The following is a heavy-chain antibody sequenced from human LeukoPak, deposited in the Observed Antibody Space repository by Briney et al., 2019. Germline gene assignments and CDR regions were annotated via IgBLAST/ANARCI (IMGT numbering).Heavy chain of an antibody. J-gene: IGHJ4*02. CDR2: IYSGGRT. Sequence: GGSPRLSCAASGFTVSSNYMSWVRQAPEKGLEWVSVIYSGGRTNHADSVKGRFIISRDNSKNTVYLQMNSLRAEDTAVYYCAKDQGNYDFWSGSFDYWGQGTLVTVSS. V-gene: IGHV3-66*01. CDR3: AKDQGNYDFWSGSFDY. CDR1: GFTVSSNY. D-gene: IGHD3-3*01.